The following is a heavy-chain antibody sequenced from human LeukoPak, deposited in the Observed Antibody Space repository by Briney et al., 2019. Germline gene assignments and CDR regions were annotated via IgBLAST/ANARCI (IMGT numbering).Heavy chain of an antibody. Sequence: ASVKVSCKASGYTFTSYYIHWVRQAPGQGLEWMGIVNPSGGSTSYAQNFQGRVTVTRDTSTNTVYMELSSLRSGDTAVYYCAGSTMVRGVWDYRGQGTLVTVSS. V-gene: IGHV1-46*01. CDR3: AGSTMVRGVWDY. D-gene: IGHD3-10*01. CDR2: VNPSGGST. J-gene: IGHJ4*02. CDR1: GYTFTSYY.